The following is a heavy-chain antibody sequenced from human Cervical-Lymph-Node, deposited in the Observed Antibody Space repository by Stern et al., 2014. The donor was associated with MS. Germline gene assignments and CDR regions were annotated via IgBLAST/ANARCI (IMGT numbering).Heavy chain of an antibody. CDR2: ISPYNGNS. CDR3: SRSASDAFDI. CDR1: GYTFISHG. D-gene: IGHD3-16*01. J-gene: IGHJ3*02. V-gene: IGHV1-18*01. Sequence: VQLVESGAVLKKPGASMKVSCKASGYTFISHGISWVRQAPGQGLGWMGWISPYNGNSNYAQKFQDRVTMTTDTSTNTAYLELRGLRSDDTAMYYCSRSASDAFDIWGQGTMVTVSS.